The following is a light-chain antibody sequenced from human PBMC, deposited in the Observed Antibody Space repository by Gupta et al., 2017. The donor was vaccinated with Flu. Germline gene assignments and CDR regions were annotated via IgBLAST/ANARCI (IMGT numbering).Light chain of an antibody. J-gene: IGKJ1*01. Sequence: DIVMTQSPLSLPVTPGGPASISCRSSQSLQHSNGYNYLDWYLQKPGQSPQLLIYLGSNRASGVPDRFSGSGSGTDFTLKISRVEAEDVGVYYCMQGLENWAFGQGTKVEIK. CDR3: MQGLENWA. V-gene: IGKV2-28*01. CDR2: LGS. CDR1: QSLQHSNGYNY.